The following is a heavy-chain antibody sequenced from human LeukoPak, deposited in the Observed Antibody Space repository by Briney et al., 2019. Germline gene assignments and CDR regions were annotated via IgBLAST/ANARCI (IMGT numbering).Heavy chain of an antibody. CDR3: ARESATSLDSSSFYDY. CDR1: GFTFSSYA. Sequence: GGSLRLSCAASGFTFSSYAMHWVRQAPGKGLEWVAVISYDGSNKYYADSVKGRFTISRDNSKNTLYLQMNSLRAEDTAVYHCARESATSLDSSSFYDYWGQGTLVTVSS. D-gene: IGHD6-13*01. V-gene: IGHV3-30-3*01. J-gene: IGHJ4*02. CDR2: ISYDGSNK.